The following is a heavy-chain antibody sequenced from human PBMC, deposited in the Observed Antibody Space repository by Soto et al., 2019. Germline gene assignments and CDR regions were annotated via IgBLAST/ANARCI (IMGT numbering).Heavy chain of an antibody. CDR1: GGTFSSYA. CDR3: VRVVAIPGYPDN. Sequence: QVQLVQSGAEVRQPASSVKVPCKTSGGTFSSYAISWVRQAPGQGLEWMGGIVPIVDTSTYAQKFQGRVTITADESTSTVDMELSSLRSDDTAVYYCVRVVAIPGYPDNWGQGTLVTVSS. D-gene: IGHD5-12*01. V-gene: IGHV1-69*12. J-gene: IGHJ4*02. CDR2: IVPIVDTS.